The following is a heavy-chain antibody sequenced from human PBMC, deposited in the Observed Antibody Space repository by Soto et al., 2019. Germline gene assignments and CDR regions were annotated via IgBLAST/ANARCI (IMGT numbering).Heavy chain of an antibody. CDR3: AAASITMVRGVIGFDP. V-gene: IGHV1-58*01. J-gene: IGHJ5*02. CDR2: IVVGSGNT. D-gene: IGHD3-10*01. Sequence: QMQLVQSGPEVKKPGTSVKVSCKASGFTFTSSAVQWVRQARGQRLEWIGWIVVGSGNTNYAQKFQERVTITRDMSTXXAYMELSSLRSEDTAVYYCAAASITMVRGVIGFDPWGQGTLVTVSS. CDR1: GFTFTSSA.